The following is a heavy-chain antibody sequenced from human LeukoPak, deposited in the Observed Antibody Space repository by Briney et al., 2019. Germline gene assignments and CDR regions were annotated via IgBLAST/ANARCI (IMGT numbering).Heavy chain of an antibody. Sequence: QSGGSLRLSCEASGFTSSNYPMSWVRQAPGRGLEWVSVISESGDVTHYADAMKGRFTISRDNAKNTLNLQMNSLRAEDTAIYYCARDSSHYLGSSDYWGQGTLVTVSS. CDR2: ISESGDVT. J-gene: IGHJ4*02. D-gene: IGHD6-6*01. CDR3: ARDSSHYLGSSDY. V-gene: IGHV3-23*01. CDR1: GFTSSNYP.